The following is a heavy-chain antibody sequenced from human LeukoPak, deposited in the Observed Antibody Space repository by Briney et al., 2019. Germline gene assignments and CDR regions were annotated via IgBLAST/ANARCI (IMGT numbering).Heavy chain of an antibody. CDR2: ISDDGSNT. CDR3: ARLGGSILWGNYGMDV. V-gene: IGHV3-30*01. CDR1: GFTFSIFA. J-gene: IGHJ6*02. Sequence: GRSLRLSCAASGFTFSIFAIHWVRQAPGKGLEWVAVISDDGSNTYYAYSVKGRFTISRDNSKNTVYLQMNSLRAEDTAVYYCARLGGSILWGNYGMDVWGQGTTVTVSS. D-gene: IGHD3-16*01.